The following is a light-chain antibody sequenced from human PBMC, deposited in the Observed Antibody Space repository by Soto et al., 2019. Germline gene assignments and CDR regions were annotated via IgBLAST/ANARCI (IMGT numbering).Light chain of an antibody. CDR2: AAS. V-gene: IGKV1-39*01. J-gene: IGKJ1*01. CDR3: QQSYSSPRT. Sequence: DIQMTQSPSSLSASVGDRVTITCRARQNLNNYLNWYQQKPGKAPRLMIYAASTLQRGVPSRFSGSGSGTDFTLTISSLQPEDFVTFYCQQSYSSPRTFGPGTKVYFK. CDR1: QNLNNY.